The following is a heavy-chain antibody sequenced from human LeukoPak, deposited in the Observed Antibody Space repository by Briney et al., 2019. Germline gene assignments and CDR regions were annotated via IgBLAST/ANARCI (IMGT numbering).Heavy chain of an antibody. Sequence: ASVKVSCKAFGYTFISSGISWVRQAPGQGLEWMGWISVYNGNTNYAQKIQGRVTMTTDTSTSTGYLELRSLRSDDTAVYYCARDPPYYYDSSEGPPFDYWGQGTLVTVSS. D-gene: IGHD3-22*01. CDR1: GYTFISSG. J-gene: IGHJ4*02. V-gene: IGHV1-18*01. CDR2: ISVYNGNT. CDR3: ARDPPYYYDSSEGPPFDY.